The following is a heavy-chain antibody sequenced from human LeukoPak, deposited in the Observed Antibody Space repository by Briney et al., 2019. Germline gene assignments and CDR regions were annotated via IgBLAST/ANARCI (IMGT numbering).Heavy chain of an antibody. J-gene: IGHJ4*02. V-gene: IGHV3-48*04. CDR1: GFTFSSYW. Sequence: PGGSLRLSCAASGFTFSSYWMHWVRQAPGKGLVWVSYISSSGSTIYYADSVKGRFTISRDNAKNSLYLQMNSLRAEDTAVYHCARVAQMVDDILSGSFDYWGQGTLVTVSS. CDR2: ISSSGSTI. D-gene: IGHD3-9*01. CDR3: ARVAQMVDDILSGSFDY.